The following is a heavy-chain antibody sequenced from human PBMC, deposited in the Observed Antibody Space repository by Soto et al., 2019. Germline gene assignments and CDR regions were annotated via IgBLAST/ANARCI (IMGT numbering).Heavy chain of an antibody. V-gene: IGHV4-30-4*01. CDR3: ARGPHTDTYSRSWYGGGFDC. J-gene: IGHJ4*02. CDR2: IYYSGST. CDR1: GGSISSGDYY. Sequence: QVQLQESGPGLVKPSQTLSLTCTVSGGSISSGDYYWSWIRQPPGKGLEWIGYIYYSGSTYYNPSLKIRVTISVGTSKTQFSRKLSSVTAADTAVYYWARGPHTDTYSRSWYGGGFDCWGQGTLVTVSS. D-gene: IGHD6-13*01.